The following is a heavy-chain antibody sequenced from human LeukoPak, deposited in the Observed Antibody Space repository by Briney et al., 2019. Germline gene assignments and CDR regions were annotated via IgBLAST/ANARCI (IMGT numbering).Heavy chain of an antibody. J-gene: IGHJ4*02. Sequence: PGGSLRLSCAASGFTFSSYSMNWVRQAPGKGLEWVANIKQDGSEKYYVDSVKGRFTISRDNAKNSLYLQMNSLRAEDTAVYYCARVDSSSWYAFDYWGQGTLVTVSS. CDR2: IKQDGSEK. D-gene: IGHD6-13*01. CDR3: ARVDSSSWYAFDY. CDR1: GFTFSSYS. V-gene: IGHV3-7*01.